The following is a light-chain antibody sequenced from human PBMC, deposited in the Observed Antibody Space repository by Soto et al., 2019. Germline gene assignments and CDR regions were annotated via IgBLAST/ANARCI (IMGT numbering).Light chain of an antibody. J-gene: IGLJ3*02. CDR2: GSQ. Sequence: QSVLTQPPSMSGAPGQRVTLSCTGNNSNIGAGYGVNWYQQVPGTAPKLLIYGSQHRPSGVPDRFSGSKSDTSASLAITGLQNEDEADYFCQSYDGSLKVFGGGTKLTVL. V-gene: IGLV1-40*01. CDR3: QSYDGSLKV. CDR1: NSNIGAGYG.